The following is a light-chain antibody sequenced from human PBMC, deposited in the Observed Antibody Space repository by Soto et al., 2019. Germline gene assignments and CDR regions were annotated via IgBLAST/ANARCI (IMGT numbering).Light chain of an antibody. Sequence: QSVLTQPASGSGSPGQSITISCTGTSSDVGGYDYVSWYQQHPGKVPKLMIYEVFRRPSGISDRFSGSKSGNTASLTISGLQAEDEADYYCCSYTTTSTFVFGGGTKLTVL. CDR1: SSDVGGYDY. CDR3: CSYTTTSTFV. J-gene: IGLJ2*01. CDR2: EVF. V-gene: IGLV2-14*03.